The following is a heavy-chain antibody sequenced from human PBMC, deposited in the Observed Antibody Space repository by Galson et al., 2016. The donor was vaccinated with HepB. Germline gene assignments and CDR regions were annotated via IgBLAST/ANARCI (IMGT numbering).Heavy chain of an antibody. CDR2: IYYSGST. J-gene: IGHJ4*02. D-gene: IGHD3-10*01. CDR3: AREELGRWGPGFDY. V-gene: IGHV4-31*03. Sequence: TLSLTCTVSGGSISSDGHYWSWIRQHPGKGLEWIGYIYYSGSTYYNPSLKSRVTISVDTSKNPFSLRLSSVTAADTAVYYCAREELGRWGPGFDYWGQGTLVTVSS. CDR1: GGSISSDGHY.